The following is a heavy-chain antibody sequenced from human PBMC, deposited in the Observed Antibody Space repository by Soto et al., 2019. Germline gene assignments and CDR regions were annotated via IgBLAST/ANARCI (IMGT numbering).Heavy chain of an antibody. CDR2: ISSSSSYI. CDR1: GFTFSSYS. V-gene: IGHV3-21*01. D-gene: IGHD3-3*01. J-gene: IGHJ6*02. CDR3: ARGSSGPGVVIYYYGMDV. Sequence: EVQLVESGGGLVKPGGSLRLSCAASGFTFSSYSMNWVRQAPGKGLEWVSSISSSSSYIYYADSVKGRFTISRDNAKNSLYLQMNGLRAEDTAVYYCARGSSGPGVVIYYYGMDVWGQGTTVTVSS.